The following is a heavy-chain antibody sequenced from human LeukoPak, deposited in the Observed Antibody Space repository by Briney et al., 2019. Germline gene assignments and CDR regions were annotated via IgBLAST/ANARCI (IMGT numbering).Heavy chain of an antibody. CDR2: ISGYTGNT. CDR3: ARPANLYYASDTFDI. V-gene: IGHV1-18*01. Sequence: ASVKVSYKASGYSFTNYAINWVRQAPGQGLEWMGWISGYTGNTNYAQKFQGRVTMTANTSTNTTSMELRSLRSDDTAVYYCARPANLYYASDTFDIWGQGTMVTVSS. D-gene: IGHD3-16*01. CDR1: GYSFTNYA. J-gene: IGHJ3*02.